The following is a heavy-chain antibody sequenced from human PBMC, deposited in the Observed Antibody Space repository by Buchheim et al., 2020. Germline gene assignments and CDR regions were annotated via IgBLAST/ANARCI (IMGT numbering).Heavy chain of an antibody. D-gene: IGHD4-17*01. CDR1: GFTFSSYG. V-gene: IGHV3-33*01. J-gene: IGHJ4*02. Sequence: QVQLVESGGGVVQPGRSLRLSCAASGFTFSSYGMHWVRQAPGKGLEWVAVIWYDGSNKYYADSVKGRFTISRDNSKNTLYLHMSSLRAEDTAVYYCARGPRQELYGDYTIDYWGQGTL. CDR3: ARGPRQELYGDYTIDY. CDR2: IWYDGSNK.